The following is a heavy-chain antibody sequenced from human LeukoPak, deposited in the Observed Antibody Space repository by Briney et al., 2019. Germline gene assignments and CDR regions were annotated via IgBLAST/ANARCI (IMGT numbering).Heavy chain of an antibody. J-gene: IGHJ4*02. Sequence: GASVKVSCKASGYTFSGTGWYLYWLRQAPGQGLECMGWIYPYTGATHYAQKFQGRVAMTRDTSISTAYMELSRLRPDDTAVYYYARDGPVQMVDFDYWGQGTLVTVSS. V-gene: IGHV1-2*02. CDR3: ARDGPVQMVDFDY. D-gene: IGHD3-10*01. CDR2: IYPYTGAT. CDR1: GYTFSGTGWY.